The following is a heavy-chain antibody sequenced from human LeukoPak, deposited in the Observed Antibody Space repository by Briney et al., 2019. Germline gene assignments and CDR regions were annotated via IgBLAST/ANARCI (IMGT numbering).Heavy chain of an antibody. J-gene: IGHJ6*03. D-gene: IGHD1-1*01. CDR2: VDHTGST. Sequence: PSETLSLTCSVSDDSITMYYWAWIRQPPGKGLEWIGYVDHTGSTNFNPSLNGRVSISRDTTKNLFSLRLRSVTAADTAVYFCARGRVSSSTWYSTYYYYFYMDVWGKGTTVTVSS. CDR1: DDSITMYY. CDR3: ARGRVSSSTWYSTYYYYFYMDV. V-gene: IGHV4-59*01.